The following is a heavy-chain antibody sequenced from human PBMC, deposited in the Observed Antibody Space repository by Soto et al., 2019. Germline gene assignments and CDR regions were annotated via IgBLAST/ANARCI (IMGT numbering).Heavy chain of an antibody. V-gene: IGHV3-66*04. Sequence: EVQLVESGGGLVQPGGSRRLSVAASGVTVSSNNMSWVRQAPGKGLEWVSVIYSGGSTYYADSVKGRFTISRDNSKNTLYLQMNSLRAEDTAVYYCARHGYNYGGGYFDYWGQGTLVTVSS. D-gene: IGHD5-18*01. CDR1: GVTVSSNN. CDR2: IYSGGST. J-gene: IGHJ4*02. CDR3: ARHGYNYGGGYFDY.